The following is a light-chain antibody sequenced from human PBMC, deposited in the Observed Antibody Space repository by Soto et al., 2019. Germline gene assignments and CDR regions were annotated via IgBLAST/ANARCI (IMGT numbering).Light chain of an antibody. J-gene: IGLJ1*01. CDR3: SSYTSSSTLLYV. V-gene: IGLV2-14*01. CDR1: SSDVGGYNY. CDR2: EVS. Sequence: QSALTQPASVSGSPGQSITISCTGTSSDVGGYNYVSWYQQDPGKAPKLMIYEVSNRPSGVSNRFSGSKSGNTASLTISGLQAEDEGDYYCSSYTSSSTLLYVFGTGTKVTVL.